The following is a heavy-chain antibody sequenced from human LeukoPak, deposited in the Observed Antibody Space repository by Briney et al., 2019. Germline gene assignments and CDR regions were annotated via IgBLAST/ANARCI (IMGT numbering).Heavy chain of an antibody. J-gene: IGHJ6*03. CDR2: INWNGGST. CDR3: ARERVGATLDYYYYMDV. V-gene: IGHV3-20*04. D-gene: IGHD1-26*01. CDR1: GFTFSSYS. Sequence: PGGSLRLSCAASGFTFSSYSMNWVRQAPGKGLEWVSGINWNGGSTGYADSVKGRFTISRDNAKNSLYLQMNSLRAEDTALYYCARERVGATLDYYYYMDVWGKGTTVTVSS.